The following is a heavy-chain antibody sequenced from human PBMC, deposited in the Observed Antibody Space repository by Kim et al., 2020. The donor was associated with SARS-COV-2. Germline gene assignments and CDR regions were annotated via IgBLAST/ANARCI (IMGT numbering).Heavy chain of an antibody. Sequence: SETLSLTCTVSGGSISSGGYYWSWIRQHPGKGLEWIGYIYYSGSTYYNPSLKSRVTISVDTSKNQFSLKLSSVTAADTAVYYCARDGYYGSGSYEEAFDIWGQGTMVTVSS. V-gene: IGHV4-31*03. J-gene: IGHJ3*02. CDR2: IYYSGST. CDR1: GGSISSGGYY. CDR3: ARDGYYGSGSYEEAFDI. D-gene: IGHD3-10*01.